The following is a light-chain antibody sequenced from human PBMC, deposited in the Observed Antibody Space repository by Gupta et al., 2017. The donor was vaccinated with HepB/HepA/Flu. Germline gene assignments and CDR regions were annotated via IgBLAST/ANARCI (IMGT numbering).Light chain of an antibody. V-gene: IGKV3D-15*01. J-gene: IGKJ4*01. CDR1: QSVSND. CDR3: QQNDKWPLT. CDR2: RAS. Sequence: IIMTQSPAILSLSPGERATLSCRASQSVSNDLAWYQQKPGQAPRLLISRASTRASGIPARFSGSGSGTEFTLTISSLQSEDFAIYYCQQNDKWPLTFGRGTKVEIK.